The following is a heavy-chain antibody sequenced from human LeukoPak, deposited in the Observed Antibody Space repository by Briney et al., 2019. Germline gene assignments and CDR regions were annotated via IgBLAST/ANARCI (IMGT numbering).Heavy chain of an antibody. V-gene: IGHV3-30*02. D-gene: IGHD3-10*01. J-gene: IGHJ6*02. CDR1: GFTFSSYG. Sequence: SGGSLRLSCAASGFTFSSYGMHWVRQAPGKGLEWVAFIRYDGSNKYYADSVKGRFTISRDNAKNSLYLQMNSLRAEDTAVYYCAADPYGSGSTTRDYYYYGMDVWGQGTTVTVSS. CDR3: AADPYGSGSTTRDYYYYGMDV. CDR2: IRYDGSNK.